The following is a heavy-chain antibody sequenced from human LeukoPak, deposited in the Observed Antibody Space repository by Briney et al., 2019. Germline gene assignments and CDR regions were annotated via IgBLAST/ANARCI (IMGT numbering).Heavy chain of an antibody. Sequence: ASVKVSCKASGYTFTSYGISWVRQAPGQGLEWMGWISAYNGNTNYAQKLQGRVTMTTDTSTSTAYMELRSLRSDDTAVYYCARASLYTNYDFWSGYYRDNWFDPWGQGTLVTVSS. CDR3: ARASLYTNYDFWSGYYRDNWFDP. V-gene: IGHV1-18*01. CDR1: GYTFTSYG. CDR2: ISAYNGNT. J-gene: IGHJ5*02. D-gene: IGHD3-3*01.